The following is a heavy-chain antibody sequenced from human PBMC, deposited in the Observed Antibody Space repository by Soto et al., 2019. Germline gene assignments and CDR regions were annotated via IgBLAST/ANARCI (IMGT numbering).Heavy chain of an antibody. Sequence: EVQVVESGGGLVQPGGSLRLSCAVSGFTVNNIFMTWVRQAPGKGLEWVSVISSGGSTYYADSVKGRFTISRDNSKNTLFLEMRSLRAGDTAVYYCARDIFGGSYDFWHGGQGTLVTVSS. D-gene: IGHD3-3*01. CDR3: ARDIFGGSYDFWH. CDR2: ISSGGST. CDR1: GFTVNNIF. J-gene: IGHJ4*02. V-gene: IGHV3-66*01.